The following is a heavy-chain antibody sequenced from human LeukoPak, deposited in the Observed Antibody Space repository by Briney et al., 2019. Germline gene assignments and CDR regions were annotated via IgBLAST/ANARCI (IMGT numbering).Heavy chain of an antibody. CDR1: GYSFTSYW. D-gene: IGHD3-22*01. CDR3: ARLSASTYYYDSSGPYYFDY. V-gene: IGHV5-51*01. J-gene: IGHJ4*02. Sequence: GESLKISCKGSGYSFTSYWIGWVRQMPGKGLEWMGIIYPGDSDTRYSPSLQGQVPISADKSISTAYLQWSSLKASDTAMYYCARLSASTYYYDSSGPYYFDYWGQGTLVTVSS. CDR2: IYPGDSDT.